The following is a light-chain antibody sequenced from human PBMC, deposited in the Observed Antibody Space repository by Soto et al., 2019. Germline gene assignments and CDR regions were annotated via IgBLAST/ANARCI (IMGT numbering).Light chain of an antibody. CDR3: SSYTSSSTLYV. CDR2: DVS. CDR1: SSDVGGYNY. Sequence: QSVLTQPASVAESPGQSITISCTGTSSDVGGYNYVSWYQQHPGKAPKLMIYDVSNRPSGGSNRFSGSMPSNTASLTISGLQAEDEADYYCSSYTSSSTLYVFGTGTKVTVL. J-gene: IGLJ1*01. V-gene: IGLV2-14*01.